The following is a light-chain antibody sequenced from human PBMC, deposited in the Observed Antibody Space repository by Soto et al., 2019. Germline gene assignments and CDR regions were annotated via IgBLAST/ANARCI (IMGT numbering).Light chain of an antibody. CDR2: NVS. J-gene: IGLJ2*01. CDR3: SSFSSTNTVL. CDR1: SSDVGGYNY. V-gene: IGLV2-14*01. Sequence: QSALTQPASVSGSPGQSITISCTGTSSDVGGYNYVSWYQQHPGKAPKLMIYNVSNRPSGVSNRFSGSTSGNTASLTISGLQAEDEGHYYCSSFSSTNTVLFGGGTKLTVL.